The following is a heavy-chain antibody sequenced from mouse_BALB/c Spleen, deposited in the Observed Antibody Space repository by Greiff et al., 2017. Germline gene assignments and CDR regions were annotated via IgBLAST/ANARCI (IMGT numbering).Heavy chain of an antibody. CDR3: ARGGYGNHAWFAY. V-gene: IGHV1-67*01. J-gene: IGHJ3*01. CDR1: SYTFTDYA. CDR2: ISTYYGNT. D-gene: IGHD2-10*02. Sequence: QVQLQQSGPELVRPGVSVKISCKGSSYTFTDYAMHWVKQSHAKSLEWIGVISTYYGNTNYNQKFKGKATMTVDKSSSTAYMELARLTSEDSAVYYCARGGYGNHAWFAYWGQGTRVTVSA.